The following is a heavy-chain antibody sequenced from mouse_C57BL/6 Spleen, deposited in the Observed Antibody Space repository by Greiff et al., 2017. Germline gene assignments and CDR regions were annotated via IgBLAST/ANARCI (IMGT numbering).Heavy chain of an antibody. CDR1: GYTFTSYW. CDR2: IHPNSGST. D-gene: IGHD4-1*01. J-gene: IGHJ2*01. V-gene: IGHV1-64*01. CDR3: ARVPLNWYYFDY. Sequence: QVQLQQPGAELVKPGASVKLSCKASGYTFTSYWMHWVKQRPGQGLEWIGMIHPNSGSTNYNEKFKSKATLTVDKSSSTAYMQLSSLTSEDSAVYYCARVPLNWYYFDYWGQGTTLTVSS.